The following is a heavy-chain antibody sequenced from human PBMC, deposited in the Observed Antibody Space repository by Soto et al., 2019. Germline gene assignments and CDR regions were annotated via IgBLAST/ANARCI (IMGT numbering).Heavy chain of an antibody. CDR2: IKSKSDGGTT. J-gene: IGHJ5*02. CDR3: TTDLWRIAVVVGSTGYFNP. Sequence: LRLSCAASGFTVSSNYMSWVRQAPGKGLDWVGRIKSKSDGGTTEYAAPVRGRFTISRDDSKNTLYLQMNSLKTEDTAVYYCTTDLWRIAVVVGSTGYFNPWGQGTPVTVSS. V-gene: IGHV3-15*01. D-gene: IGHD2-15*01. CDR1: GFTVSSNY.